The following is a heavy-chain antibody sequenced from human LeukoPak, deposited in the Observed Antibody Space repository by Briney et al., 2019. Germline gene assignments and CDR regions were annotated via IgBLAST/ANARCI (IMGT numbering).Heavy chain of an antibody. CDR1: GGSFSGYY. J-gene: IGHJ4*02. V-gene: IGHV4-34*01. CDR3: ARGEVAVDY. D-gene: IGHD6-19*01. CDR2: INHSGST. Sequence: PSETLSLTCAVYGGSFSGYYWSWIRQPPGKGLEWIGEINHSGSTNYNPSLKSRVTISVDTSKNRFSLKLSSVTAADTAVYYCARGEVAVDYWGQGTLVTVSS.